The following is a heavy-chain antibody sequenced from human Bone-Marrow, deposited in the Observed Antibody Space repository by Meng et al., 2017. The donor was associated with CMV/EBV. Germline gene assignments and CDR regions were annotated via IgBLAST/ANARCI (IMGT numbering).Heavy chain of an antibody. CDR2: INHSGST. Sequence: SETLSLTFAVYGGSFSGYYWSWIRQPPGKGLEWIGEINHSGSTNYNPSLKSRVTISVDTSKNQSSLKLSSVTAADTAVYYCARGRRVVPAAVDSNNDYWGQGTLVTVSS. CDR1: GGSFSGYY. J-gene: IGHJ4*02. CDR3: ARGRRVVPAAVDSNNDY. V-gene: IGHV4-34*01. D-gene: IGHD2-2*01.